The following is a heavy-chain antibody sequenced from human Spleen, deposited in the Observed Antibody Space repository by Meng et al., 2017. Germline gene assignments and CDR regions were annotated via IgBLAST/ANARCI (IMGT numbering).Heavy chain of an antibody. CDR2: INHSGST. D-gene: IGHD4-11*01. V-gene: IGHV4-34*01. J-gene: IGHJ4*02. Sequence: GSLRLSCAVYGGSFSGYYWSWIRQPPGKGLEWIGEINHSGSTNYNPSLERRATISVDTSQNNLSLKLSSVTAADSAVYYCARGPTTMAHDFDYWGQGTLVTVSS. CDR1: GGSFSGYY. CDR3: ARGPTTMAHDFDY.